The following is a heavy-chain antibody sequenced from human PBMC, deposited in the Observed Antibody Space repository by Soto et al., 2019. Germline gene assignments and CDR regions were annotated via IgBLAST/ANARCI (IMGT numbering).Heavy chain of an antibody. CDR2: IYYSGST. V-gene: IGHV4-39*02. Sequence: SETLSLTCTVCGGSISSSSYYWGWIRQPPGKGLEWIGSIYYSGSTYYNPSLKSRVTISVDTSKNQFSLKLSSVTAADTAVYYCARDGYNPYNYYGMDVWGQGTTVTVSS. D-gene: IGHD5-12*01. J-gene: IGHJ6*02. CDR1: GGSISSSSYY. CDR3: ARDGYNPYNYYGMDV.